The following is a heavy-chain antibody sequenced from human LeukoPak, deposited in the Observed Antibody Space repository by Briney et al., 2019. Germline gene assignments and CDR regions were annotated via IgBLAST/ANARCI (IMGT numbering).Heavy chain of an antibody. J-gene: IGHJ4*02. CDR3: ARSHDHLWGNYPDY. Sequence: SETLSLTCAVSGGSIKSNNWWSWVRQPPGKGLEWIGEIHHDGRINYNPSLKSRVTLSVDKSKNQFSLRLNSVTAADTAMYYCARSHDHLWGNYPDYWGQGTLVTVSS. CDR1: GGSIKSNNW. V-gene: IGHV4-4*02. CDR2: IHHDGRI. D-gene: IGHD3-16*02.